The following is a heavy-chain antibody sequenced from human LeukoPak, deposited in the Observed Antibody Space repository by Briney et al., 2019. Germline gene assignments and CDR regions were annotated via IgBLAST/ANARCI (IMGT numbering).Heavy chain of an antibody. CDR1: GGSISSSSYY. V-gene: IGHV4-39*01. CDR3: ARQDIVVLNTFDY. J-gene: IGHJ4*02. CDR2: IYYSGST. D-gene: IGHD5-12*01. Sequence: PSETLSLTCTVSGGSISSSSYYWGWIRQPPGKGLEWIGSIYYSGSTYYNPSLKSRVTLSVDTSKNQFSLKLSSVTAADTAVYYCARQDIVVLNTFDYWGQGTLVTVSS.